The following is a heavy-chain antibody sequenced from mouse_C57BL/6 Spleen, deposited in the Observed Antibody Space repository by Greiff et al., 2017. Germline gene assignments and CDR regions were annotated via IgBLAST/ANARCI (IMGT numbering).Heavy chain of an antibody. CDR1: GYTFPSYW. CDR3: ARGGALRSAMDY. J-gene: IGHJ4*01. V-gene: IGHV1-64*01. Sequence: QVQLQQPGAELVKPGASVKLSCKASGYTFPSYWMHWVKQRPGQGLEWIGMFHPISGSTNYNGKFKSKATLTVDKSSSTAYMQLSSLTSEDSAVYYCARGGALRSAMDYWGQGTSVTVSS. CDR2: FHPISGST. D-gene: IGHD1-1*01.